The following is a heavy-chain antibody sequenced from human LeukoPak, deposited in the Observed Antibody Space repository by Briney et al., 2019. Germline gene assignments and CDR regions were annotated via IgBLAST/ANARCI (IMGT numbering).Heavy chain of an antibody. CDR3: AKRGGYETMAAFDY. CDR2: ISPSGPDT. J-gene: IGHJ4*02. Sequence: GGSLRLSCAASGFTFNSYAMSWVRQAPGKGLEWVSAISPSGPDTYYADSVKGRFTISRDNSKNTLYLQMSSLRAEDSAVYHCAKRGGYETMAAFDYWGQGTLVTVSS. V-gene: IGHV3-23*01. CDR1: GFTFNSYA. D-gene: IGHD3-10*01.